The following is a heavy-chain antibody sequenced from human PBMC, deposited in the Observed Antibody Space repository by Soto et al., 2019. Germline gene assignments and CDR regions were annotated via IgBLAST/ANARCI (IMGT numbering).Heavy chain of an antibody. CDR1: GFTFSSYS. Sequence: EVQLVESGGGLVQPGGSLRLSCAASGFTFSSYSMNWVRQAPGKGLEWVSYISSSSSTIYYADSVKGRFTISRDNAKNSMDLQMNSLRDEDTAVYYCAREPRGVIGFIDAFDIWGQGTMVTVSA. CDR2: ISSSSSTI. J-gene: IGHJ3*02. CDR3: AREPRGVIGFIDAFDI. V-gene: IGHV3-48*02. D-gene: IGHD3-10*01.